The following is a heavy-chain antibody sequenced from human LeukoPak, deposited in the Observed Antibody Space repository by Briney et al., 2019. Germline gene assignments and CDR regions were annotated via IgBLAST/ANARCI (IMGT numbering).Heavy chain of an antibody. CDR3: GRSTSGRNFFDY. CDR2: IGIRDTTT. D-gene: IGHD6-19*01. Sequence: GGSLRLSCAASGFTFSNYAMTWVRQAPGKGLDWVSIIGIRDTTTYYADSVKGRFTISRDNSKNTLFLQMNSLRAEDTAVYYCGRSTSGRNFFDYWGQGNLVTVSS. CDR1: GFTFSNYA. V-gene: IGHV3-23*01. J-gene: IGHJ4*02.